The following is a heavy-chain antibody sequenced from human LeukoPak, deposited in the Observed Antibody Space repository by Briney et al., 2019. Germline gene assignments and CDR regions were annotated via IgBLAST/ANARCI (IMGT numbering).Heavy chain of an antibody. J-gene: IGHJ4*02. Sequence: GGSLRVSCTSTGFTFSNYGMHWVRLAPGKGLEWVSFIRHDGSSKDYADSVKGGFTISRDNFKNTVYLQMDNLRPEDTAVYYCAKDYSSSGWRFDSWGQGTLVTVSS. CDR3: AKDYSSSGWRFDS. V-gene: IGHV3-30*02. D-gene: IGHD6-19*01. CDR2: IRHDGSSK. CDR1: GFTFSNYG.